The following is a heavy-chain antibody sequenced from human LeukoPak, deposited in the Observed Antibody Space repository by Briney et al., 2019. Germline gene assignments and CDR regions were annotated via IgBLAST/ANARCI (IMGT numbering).Heavy chain of an antibody. J-gene: IGHJ3*02. CDR2: IYSGGNT. Sequence: PGGSLRLSCAASGFTVSSNHMSWVRQAPGKGLEWVSVIYSGGNTYYADSVKGRFTISRNNSKNTLYLQMNSLRAEDTAVYYCARETRNALDIWGQGTMATVSS. V-gene: IGHV3-53*01. D-gene: IGHD1/OR15-1a*01. CDR3: ARETRNALDI. CDR1: GFTVSSNH.